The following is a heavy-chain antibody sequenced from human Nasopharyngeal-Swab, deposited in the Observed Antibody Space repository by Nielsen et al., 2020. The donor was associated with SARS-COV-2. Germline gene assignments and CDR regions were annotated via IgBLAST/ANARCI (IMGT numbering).Heavy chain of an antibody. CDR2: ISYEGSIR. CDR3: AKSMAYFQLSGTYNLDC. D-gene: IGHD2-21*01. Sequence: GGSLRLSCAASGFTFNYFGMHWVRQAPGKGLEWVSFISYEGSIRNYIDSVKGRFTVSRDSSKNTVYLQMNSLRPDDTAVYFCAKSMAYFQLSGTYNLDCWGQGTLVTVSS. CDR1: GFTFNYFG. V-gene: IGHV3-30*18. J-gene: IGHJ4*02.